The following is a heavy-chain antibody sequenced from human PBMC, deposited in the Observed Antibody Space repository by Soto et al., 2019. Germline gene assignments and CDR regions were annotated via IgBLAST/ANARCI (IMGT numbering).Heavy chain of an antibody. Sequence: QLQLQESGPGLVKPSETLSLTCTVSGGSISSSSYYWGWIRQPPGKGLEWIGSIYYSGSTYYNPSLKSRVTISVDTSKNQFSLKLSSVTAADTAVYYCASQTSDFWSGGRDYWGQGTLVTVSS. CDR2: IYYSGST. D-gene: IGHD3-3*01. CDR1: GGSISSSSYY. V-gene: IGHV4-39*01. CDR3: ASQTSDFWSGGRDY. J-gene: IGHJ4*02.